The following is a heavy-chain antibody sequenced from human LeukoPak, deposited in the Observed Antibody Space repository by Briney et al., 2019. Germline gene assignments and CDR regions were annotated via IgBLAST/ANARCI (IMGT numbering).Heavy chain of an antibody. J-gene: IGHJ4*02. CDR2: INHSGST. V-gene: IGHV4-34*01. Sequence: SETLSLTCAVYGGSFSGYYWSWIRQPPGKGLEWIGEINHSGSTDYNPSLKSRVTISVDTSKNQFSLKLSSVTAADTAVYYCARVADSSGYYVHDYWGQGTLVTVSS. D-gene: IGHD3-22*01. CDR3: ARVADSSGYYVHDY. CDR1: GGSFSGYY.